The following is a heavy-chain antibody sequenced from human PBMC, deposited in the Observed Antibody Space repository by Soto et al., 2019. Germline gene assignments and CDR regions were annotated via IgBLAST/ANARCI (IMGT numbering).Heavy chain of an antibody. CDR3: AKGGKGPITMVRGAHDAFDI. Sequence: ASVKVSCKASGYTFTSYGISWVRQAPGQGLEWMGWISAYNGNTNYAQKLQGRVTMTTDTSTSTAYMELRSLRSDDTAVYYCAKGGKGPITMVRGAHDAFDIWGQGTMVTVSS. V-gene: IGHV1-18*01. CDR2: ISAYNGNT. CDR1: GYTFTSYG. D-gene: IGHD3-10*01. J-gene: IGHJ3*02.